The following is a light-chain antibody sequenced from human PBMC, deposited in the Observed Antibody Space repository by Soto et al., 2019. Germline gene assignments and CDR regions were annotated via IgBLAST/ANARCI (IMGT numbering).Light chain of an antibody. CDR2: WAS. CDR1: QSVLYNSNDKNY. CDR3: QQYYSTPQT. V-gene: IGKV4-1*01. J-gene: IGKJ2*01. Sequence: DIVMTQSPDSLDVSLGERATINCKSSQSVLYNSNDKNYLAWYQQKPGQPPKLLIYWASTRESGVPDRFSGSGSGTDFTLTISSLQAEDVAVYYCQQYYSTPQTFGQGTKLEIK.